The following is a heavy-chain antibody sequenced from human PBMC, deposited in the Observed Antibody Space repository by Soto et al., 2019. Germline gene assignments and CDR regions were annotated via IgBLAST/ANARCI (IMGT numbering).Heavy chain of an antibody. CDR2: INHSGST. CDR3: ARGRGLLRMKMSGRFDP. J-gene: IGHJ5*02. Sequence: SETLSLTCAVYGGSFSGYYWSWIRQPPGKGLEWIGEINHSGSTNYNPSLKSRVTISVDTSKNQFSLKLSSVTAADTAVYYCARGRGLLRMKMSGRFDPWGQGTLVTVSS. CDR1: GGSFSGYY. D-gene: IGHD5-18*01. V-gene: IGHV4-34*01.